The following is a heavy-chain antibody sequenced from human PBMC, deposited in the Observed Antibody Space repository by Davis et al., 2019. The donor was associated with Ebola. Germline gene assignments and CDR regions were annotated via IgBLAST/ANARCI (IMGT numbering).Heavy chain of an antibody. Sequence: MPSETLSLTCTVSGGSISSGDYYWSWIRQPPGKGLEWIGYIYYSGSTYYNPSLKSRVTISVDTSKSQFSLKLTSVTAADTAVYYCAGAGYSSGWNFDYWGQGTLVTVSS. D-gene: IGHD6-19*01. J-gene: IGHJ4*02. CDR1: GGSISSGDYY. CDR2: IYYSGST. V-gene: IGHV4-30-4*02. CDR3: AGAGYSSGWNFDY.